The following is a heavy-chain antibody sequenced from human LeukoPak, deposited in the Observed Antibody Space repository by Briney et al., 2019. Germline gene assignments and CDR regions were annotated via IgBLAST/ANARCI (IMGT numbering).Heavy chain of an antibody. Sequence: PGGSLRLSCAASGFTFSDYYMSWIRQAPGKGLEWVSYISSSGSTIYCADSVKGRFTISRDNAKNSLYLQMSSLRAEDTAVYYCARDVWGSYPPKDFDYWGQGTLVTVSS. V-gene: IGHV3-11*01. CDR2: ISSSGSTI. CDR3: ARDVWGSYPPKDFDY. J-gene: IGHJ4*02. D-gene: IGHD3-16*02. CDR1: GFTFSDYY.